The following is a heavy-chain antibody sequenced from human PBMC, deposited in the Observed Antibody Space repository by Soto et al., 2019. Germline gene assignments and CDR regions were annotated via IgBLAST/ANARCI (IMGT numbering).Heavy chain of an antibody. CDR3: ARDAKGSYYFDY. J-gene: IGHJ4*02. Sequence: EVRLVESGGGLVKPGGSLRLSCAASGFTFSSYSMNWVRQAPGKGLEWVSSISSSGTYMYYADSLKGRFTISRDNAKNSLYLQMNSLRAVDTAVYYCARDAKGSYYFDYWGQGTLVTVSS. CDR1: GFTFSSYS. CDR2: ISSSGTYM. V-gene: IGHV3-21*01.